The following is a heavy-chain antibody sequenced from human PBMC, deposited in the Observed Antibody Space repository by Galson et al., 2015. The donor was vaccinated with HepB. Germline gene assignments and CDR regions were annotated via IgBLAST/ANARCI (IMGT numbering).Heavy chain of an antibody. Sequence: SVKVSCKASGYTFTGYYMHWVRQAPGQGLEWMGRINPNSGGTNYAQKFQGRVTMTRDTSISTAYMELSRLRSDDTAVYYCARVAPGSSIPYYYYMDVWGKGTTVTVSS. J-gene: IGHJ6*03. CDR3: ARVAPGSSIPYYYYMDV. CDR1: GYTFTGYY. D-gene: IGHD6-13*01. V-gene: IGHV1-2*06. CDR2: INPNSGGT.